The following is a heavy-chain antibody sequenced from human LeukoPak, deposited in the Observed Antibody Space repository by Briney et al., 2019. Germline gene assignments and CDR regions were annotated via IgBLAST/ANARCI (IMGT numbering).Heavy chain of an antibody. Sequence: PSETLSLTCTVSGDSIRDNNWSWIRQPPGKGLEWIGVIYNSGSTNYNASLKSRVTISVDTSKNQFSLKLNSVTAADTAVYYCARSSGWYWAFDYWGQGTLVTVSS. D-gene: IGHD6-19*01. CDR1: GDSIRDNN. CDR3: ARSSGWYWAFDY. J-gene: IGHJ4*02. CDR2: IYNSGST. V-gene: IGHV4-59*01.